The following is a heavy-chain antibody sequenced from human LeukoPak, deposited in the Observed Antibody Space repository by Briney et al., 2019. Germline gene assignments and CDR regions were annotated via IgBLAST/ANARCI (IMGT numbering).Heavy chain of an antibody. CDR1: GYSFTSYW. V-gene: IGHV5-51*01. J-gene: IGHJ4*02. CDR2: IYPGDSDT. Sequence: GESLKISCKGSGYSFTSYWIGWVRQMPGKGLEWMGIIYPGDSDTRYSPSFQGQVTISADKSISTAHLQWSSLKASDTAMYYCARRGYYYDSSGYGYYFDYWGQGTLVTVSS. CDR3: ARRGYYYDSSGYGYYFDY. D-gene: IGHD3-22*01.